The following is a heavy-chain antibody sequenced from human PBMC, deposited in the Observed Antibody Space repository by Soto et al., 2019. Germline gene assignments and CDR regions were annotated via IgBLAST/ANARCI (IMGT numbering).Heavy chain of an antibody. J-gene: IGHJ4*02. V-gene: IGHV3-48*02. D-gene: IGHD5-18*01. CDR1: GFTFDSYS. Sequence: GGALRLSCAASGFTFDSYSMNWVRQAPGKGLEWVSYIDSSSSNKHYADSVKGRFTISRDNAKNALYLQMSSLRDEDTAVYYCARDDDSAMALNFDYWGQGTLVTVSS. CDR3: ARDDDSAMALNFDY. CDR2: IDSSSSNK.